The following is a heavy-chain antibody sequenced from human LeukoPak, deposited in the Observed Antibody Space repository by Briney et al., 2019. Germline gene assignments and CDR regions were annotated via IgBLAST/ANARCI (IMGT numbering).Heavy chain of an antibody. J-gene: IGHJ4*02. CDR1: GFTFSSYA. Sequence: GGSLRLSCAASGFTFSSYAMHWVRQAPGKGLEWVAIISYDGSNKHYADSVKGRFTISRDNSKNTLYLQMNSLRAEDTAVYYCARRSDGYNLSWGQGTLVTVSS. CDR3: ARRSDGYNLS. V-gene: IGHV3-30*14. CDR2: ISYDGSNK. D-gene: IGHD5-24*01.